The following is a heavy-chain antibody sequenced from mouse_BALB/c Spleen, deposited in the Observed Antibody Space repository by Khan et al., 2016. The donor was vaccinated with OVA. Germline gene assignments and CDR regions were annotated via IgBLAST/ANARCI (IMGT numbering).Heavy chain of an antibody. V-gene: IGHV5-9-3*01. J-gene: IGHJ3*01. D-gene: IGHD2-1*01. CDR1: GFTFSTYA. CDR3: TRSPYGNFAY. Sequence: EVELVESGGGLVKPGGSLKLSCAASGFTFSTYAMSWVRQTPEKRLEWVATISSDGDYTYYPDNVTGWFTISRDNAKNSLYLKMSSLRSENTAMYYCTRSPYGNFAYWGRGTLVTVSA. CDR2: ISSDGDYT.